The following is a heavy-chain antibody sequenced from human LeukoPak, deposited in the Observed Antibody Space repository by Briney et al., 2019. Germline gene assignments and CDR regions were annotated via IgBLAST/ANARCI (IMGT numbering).Heavy chain of an antibody. CDR2: ISGSGGSA. J-gene: IGHJ4*02. Sequence: GGSLRLSCAASGFTFSTYAMSWVRQAPGKGLEWVSTISGSGGSAYYADSVKGRFSISRDNSKNTLYLQMNSLRAEDTAVYYCAKGGNFDSGSYWGQGTLVTVSS. D-gene: IGHD1-26*01. CDR3: AKGGNFDSGSY. CDR1: GFTFSTYA. V-gene: IGHV3-23*01.